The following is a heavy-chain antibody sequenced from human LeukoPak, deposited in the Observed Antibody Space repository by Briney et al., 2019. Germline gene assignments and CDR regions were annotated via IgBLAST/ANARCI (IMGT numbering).Heavy chain of an antibody. CDR3: ARDADIAAYYGMDV. Sequence: KAGGSLRLSCAASGFTFSSYSMNWVGQAPGKGLEWVSSISSSSSYIYYADSVKGRFTISRDNAKNSLYLQLNSLSAEDTAVYYCARDADIAAYYGMDVWGQGTTVTVSS. D-gene: IGHD6-6*01. CDR2: ISSSSSYI. V-gene: IGHV3-21*01. J-gene: IGHJ6*02. CDR1: GFTFSSYS.